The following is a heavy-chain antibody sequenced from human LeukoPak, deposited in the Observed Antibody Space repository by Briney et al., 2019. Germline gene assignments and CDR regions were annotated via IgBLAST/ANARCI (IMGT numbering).Heavy chain of an antibody. V-gene: IGHV3-7*05. CDR1: GFTFSGSL. J-gene: IGHJ4*02. CDR2: IKQDGSDK. Sequence: GESLRLSCAASGFTFSGSLMSWVRQAPGQGLEWVANIKQDGSDKYYVDSVKGRFTISRDNPKNSLSLQMNSLRAEDTAVYYCARNWYGSGNVFDYWGQGTLVTVPS. CDR3: ARNWYGSGNVFDY. D-gene: IGHD3-10*01.